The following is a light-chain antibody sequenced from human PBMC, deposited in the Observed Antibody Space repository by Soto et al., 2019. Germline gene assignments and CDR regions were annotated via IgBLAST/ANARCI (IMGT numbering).Light chain of an antibody. CDR1: QGISHY. J-gene: IGKJ1*01. V-gene: IGKV1-27*01. CDR2: EAS. Sequence: DIQMTQSPSSLSASVGDRVTITCRASQGISHYLAWYQQKPGKVPKLLIYEASNLQSGIPSRFRGGGSGTEFTLTISSLQPEDVATYYCQHFDSAPQTFGQGTKVEIK. CDR3: QHFDSAPQT.